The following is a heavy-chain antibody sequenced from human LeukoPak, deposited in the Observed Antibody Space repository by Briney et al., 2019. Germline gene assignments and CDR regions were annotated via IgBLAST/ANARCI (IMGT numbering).Heavy chain of an antibody. CDR2: ISAYNGNT. J-gene: IGHJ5*02. D-gene: IGHD2-2*01. Sequence: GASVKVSCKASGYTFTSYGISWVRQAPGQGLEWMGWISAYNGNTNYAQKLQGRVTMTIDTSTSTAYMELRSLRSDDTAVYYCARDSSAMGLYWFDPWGQGTLVTVSS. V-gene: IGHV1-18*01. CDR3: ARDSSAMGLYWFDP. CDR1: GYTFTSYG.